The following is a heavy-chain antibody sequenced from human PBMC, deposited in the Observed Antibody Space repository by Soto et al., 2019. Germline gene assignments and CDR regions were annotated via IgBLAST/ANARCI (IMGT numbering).Heavy chain of an antibody. CDR1: GFTFSSYA. CDR3: ARDVGAKPPEASRLYWYFDL. CDR2: ISYDGSNK. D-gene: IGHD1-26*01. J-gene: IGHJ2*01. Sequence: QVQLVESGGGVVQPGRSLRLSCAASGFTFSSYAMHWVRQAPGKGLEWVAVISYDGSNKYYADSVKGRFTISRDNSKNTLYLQMNSRRAEDTAVYYCARDVGAKPPEASRLYWYFDLWGRGTLVTVSS. V-gene: IGHV3-30-3*01.